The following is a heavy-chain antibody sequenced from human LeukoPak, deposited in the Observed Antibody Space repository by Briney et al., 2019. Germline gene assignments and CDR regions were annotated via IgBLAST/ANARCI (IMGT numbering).Heavy chain of an antibody. CDR3: ARLLWSPFYFDY. CDR1: GGSITSSNYY. Sequence: SETLSLACTVSGGSITSSNYYWGWIRQPPGKGLEWIGIVNSSGSTYYIPSLKSRVTISVDTSKNQFSLSLSSVTAADTAVYYCARLLWSPFYFDYWGRGTLVTVSS. V-gene: IGHV4-39*01. CDR2: VNSSGST. J-gene: IGHJ4*02. D-gene: IGHD2-8*02.